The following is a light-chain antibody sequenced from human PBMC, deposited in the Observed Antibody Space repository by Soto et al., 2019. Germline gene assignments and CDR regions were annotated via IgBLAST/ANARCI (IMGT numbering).Light chain of an antibody. V-gene: IGKV1-5*03. CDR1: QSLNDW. Sequence: DIQMTQSPSTLSASVGDRVTITCRASQSLNDWLAWYQQKPGKAPKLLIYKASGLESGVPSRFSGSGSGTEFTLTISSLQPDDFSTYYCQQYNGYPWTFGQGTKVEIK. CDR2: KAS. CDR3: QQYNGYPWT. J-gene: IGKJ1*01.